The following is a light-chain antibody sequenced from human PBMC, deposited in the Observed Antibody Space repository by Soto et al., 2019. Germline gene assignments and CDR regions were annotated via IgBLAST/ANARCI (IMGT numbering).Light chain of an antibody. V-gene: IGKV1-39*01. Sequence: DIQMTQSPSSLSSSVGDRITITFRASQSISTYLNWYQQKAGLAPKLLIYAASSLQSGVPSRFSGSGSGTDFTLTISSLQPEDFATYYCQQTYSTPPTFGQGTRLEIK. CDR2: AAS. J-gene: IGKJ5*01. CDR1: QSISTY. CDR3: QQTYSTPPT.